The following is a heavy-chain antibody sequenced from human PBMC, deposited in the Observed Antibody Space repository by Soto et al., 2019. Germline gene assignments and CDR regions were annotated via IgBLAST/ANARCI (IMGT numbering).Heavy chain of an antibody. J-gene: IGHJ4*02. CDR1: GYSFAGYW. CDR3: ARGGIMWTQYFFAY. CDR2: IDPSDSQT. V-gene: IGHV5-10-1*01. Sequence: PGESLKISCKGSGYSFAGYWITWVRRKPGKGLEWMGRIDPSDSQTYYSPSFRGHVTISVTKSITTVFLQWSSLRASDTAMYFCARGGIMWTQYFFAYWGQGAPVTVSS. D-gene: IGHD5-18*01.